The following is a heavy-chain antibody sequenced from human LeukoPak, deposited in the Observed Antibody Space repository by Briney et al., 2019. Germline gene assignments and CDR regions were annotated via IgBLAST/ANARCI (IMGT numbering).Heavy chain of an antibody. V-gene: IGHV4-59*08. CDR2: IYYSGST. J-gene: IGHJ4*02. D-gene: IGHD3-9*01. CDR3: ARHENDIFDY. Sequence: SETLSPTCTVSGGSISSYYWSWIRQPPGKGLEWIGYIYYSGSTNYNPSLKSRVTISVDTSKNQFSLKLSSVTAADTAVYYCARHENDIFDYWGQGTLVTVSS. CDR1: GGSISSYY.